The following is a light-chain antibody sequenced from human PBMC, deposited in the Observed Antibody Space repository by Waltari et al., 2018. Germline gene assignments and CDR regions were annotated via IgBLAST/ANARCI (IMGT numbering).Light chain of an antibody. J-gene: IGKJ1*01. CDR1: QSISRY. Sequence: SCRSSQSISRYLAGYQQKPGQAPRLLIYGASNRATGVPPRFSGSGSGTDFSLTISGLEPEDSAVYYCQHHFRLPATFGQGTKVEIK. CDR2: GAS. V-gene: IGKV3-20*01. CDR3: QHHFRLPAT.